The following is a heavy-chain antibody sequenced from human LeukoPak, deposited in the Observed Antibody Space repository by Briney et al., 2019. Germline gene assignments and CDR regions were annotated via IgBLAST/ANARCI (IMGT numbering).Heavy chain of an antibody. J-gene: IGHJ4*02. D-gene: IGHD1-1*01. CDR1: GFTFSSYW. CDR3: ARGLEFWNDSNGFDY. Sequence: GGSLRLSCAASGFTFSSYWMSWGRQAPGKGLEWVADIKKDGSEKYYVDSVKGRFTISRDNAKNSLYLQMNSLRAEDTAVYYCARGLEFWNDSNGFDYWGQGTLVTVSS. V-gene: IGHV3-7*01. CDR2: IKKDGSEK.